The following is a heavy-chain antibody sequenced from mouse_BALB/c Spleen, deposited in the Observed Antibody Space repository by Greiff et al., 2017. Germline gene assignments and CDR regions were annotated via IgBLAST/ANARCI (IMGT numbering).Heavy chain of an antibody. D-gene: IGHD2-1*01. V-gene: IGHV2-6-4*01. Sequence: VQGVESGPGLVAPSQSLSITCTVSGFSLSRYSVHWVRQPPGKGLEWLGMIWGGGSTDYNSALKSRLSISKDNSKSQVFLKMNSLQTDDTAMYYCASSYGNYVDAMDYWGQGTSVTVSS. CDR2: IWGGGST. CDR3: ASSYGNYVDAMDY. J-gene: IGHJ4*01. CDR1: GFSLSRYS.